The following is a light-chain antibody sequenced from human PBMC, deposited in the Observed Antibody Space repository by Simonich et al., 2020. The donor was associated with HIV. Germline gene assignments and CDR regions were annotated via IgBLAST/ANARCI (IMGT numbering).Light chain of an antibody. J-gene: IGKJ1*01. CDR1: QSISNW. V-gene: IGKV1-5*03. Sequence: DIQMTQSPSTLSASVGDRVTITCRASQSISNWLARYQQKPGKAPKLLIYKASSLESGVPSRFSGSGSGTEFTLTISSLQPDDFATYYCQQYNSYPVTFGQGTKVEIK. CDR2: KAS. CDR3: QQYNSYPVT.